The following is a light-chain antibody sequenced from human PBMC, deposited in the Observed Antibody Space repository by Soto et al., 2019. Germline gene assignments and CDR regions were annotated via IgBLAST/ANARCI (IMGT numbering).Light chain of an antibody. CDR1: SSDFGGYTY. J-gene: IGLJ1*01. Sequence: QSVLTQPASVSGSPGQSITISCAGTSSDFGGYTYVSWYQQHPGKAPKLMIYDVSNRPSGVSNRFSGSKSGNTASLTISGLQAEDEADYYCNSYKSSSTPYVFGGGTKVTVL. CDR3: NSYKSSSTPYV. V-gene: IGLV2-14*01. CDR2: DVS.